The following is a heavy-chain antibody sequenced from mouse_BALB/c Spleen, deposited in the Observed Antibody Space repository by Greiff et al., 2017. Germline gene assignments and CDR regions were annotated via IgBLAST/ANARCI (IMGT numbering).Heavy chain of an antibody. CDR2: ISYSGST. Sequence: VQLKESGPGLVKPSQSLSLTCTVTGYSITSDYAWNWIRQFPGNKLEWMGYISYSGSTSYNPSLKSRISITRDTSKNQFFLQLNSVTTEDTATYYCARGSSYCFDYWGQGTTLTVSS. V-gene: IGHV3-2*02. D-gene: IGHD1-1*01. CDR3: ARGSSYCFDY. CDR1: GYSITSDYA. J-gene: IGHJ2*01.